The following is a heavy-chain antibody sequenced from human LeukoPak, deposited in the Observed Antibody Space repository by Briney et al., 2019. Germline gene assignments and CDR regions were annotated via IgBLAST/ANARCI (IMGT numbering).Heavy chain of an antibody. CDR3: ARAISGGSPITASDY. D-gene: IGHD2-15*01. Sequence: ASVKVSCKASGYTFTGYYMHWVRQAPGQGLEWMGWINPNSDFTNFAQNFQGRVTMTSDTSISTAYMELSRLRSDDTAVYYCARAISGGSPITASDYLGQGTLVTVSS. CDR2: INPNSDFT. CDR1: GYTFTGYY. J-gene: IGHJ4*02. V-gene: IGHV1-2*02.